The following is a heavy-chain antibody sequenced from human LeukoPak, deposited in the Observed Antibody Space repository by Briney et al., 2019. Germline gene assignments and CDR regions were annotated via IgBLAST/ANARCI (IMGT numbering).Heavy chain of an antibody. CDR1: GFTFSTFA. D-gene: IGHD2-8*02. Sequence: GGSLRLSCAASGFTFSTFAMVWFRQPPGKGLECVSSIFPSGGEIHYADSVRGRFTISRDNSKGTLSLQMNSLRAEDTAIYYCATYRQVLLPFESWGQGTLVTVSS. V-gene: IGHV3-23*01. CDR2: IFPSGGEI. CDR3: ATYRQVLLPFES. J-gene: IGHJ4*02.